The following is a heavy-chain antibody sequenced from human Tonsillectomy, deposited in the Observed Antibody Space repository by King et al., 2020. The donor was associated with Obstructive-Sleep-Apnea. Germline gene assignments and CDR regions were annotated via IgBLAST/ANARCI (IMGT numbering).Heavy chain of an antibody. CDR1: GFTFSSYG. CDR3: AKDRSGY. J-gene: IGHJ4*02. D-gene: IGHD3-16*02. CDR2: IRYDGSNK. Sequence: VQLVESGGGVVQPGGSLRLSCAASGFTFSSYGMHWVRQAPGKGLEWVAFIRYDGSNKYYADSVKGRFTISRDNSKNTLYLQMNSLRAEDTAVYYCAKDRSGYWGQGTLVTVSS. V-gene: IGHV3-30*02.